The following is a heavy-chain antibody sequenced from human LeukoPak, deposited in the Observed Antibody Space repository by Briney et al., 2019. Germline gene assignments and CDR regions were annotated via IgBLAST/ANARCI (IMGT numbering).Heavy chain of an antibody. Sequence: SETLSLTCAVSGYSFSSGYYWGWIRQPPGKGLEWIGSIYHSGSTYYNPSLKSRVTISVDTSKNQFSLKLSSVTAADTAVYYCARHGSYYYYYYMDVWGKGTTVTVSS. CDR3: ARHGSYYYYYYMDV. J-gene: IGHJ6*03. V-gene: IGHV4-38-2*01. D-gene: IGHD1-26*01. CDR2: IYHSGST. CDR1: GYSFSSGYY.